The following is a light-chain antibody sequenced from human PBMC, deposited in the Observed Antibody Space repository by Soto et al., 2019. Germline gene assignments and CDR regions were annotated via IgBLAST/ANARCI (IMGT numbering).Light chain of an antibody. Sequence: EIVLTQSPGTLSLSPGERATLSCRASQSVSSSYLAWYQQKPGQAPRLLIYGASSRASGIPDRFVGSGSGTDFTLTISRLEPEDFAVYFCQQFRTFGPGTKVDIK. CDR2: GAS. V-gene: IGKV3-20*01. CDR3: QQFRT. CDR1: QSVSSSY. J-gene: IGKJ1*01.